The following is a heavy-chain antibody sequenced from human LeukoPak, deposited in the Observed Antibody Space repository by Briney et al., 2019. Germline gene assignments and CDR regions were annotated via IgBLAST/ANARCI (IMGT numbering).Heavy chain of an antibody. CDR2: INPNSGGT. J-gene: IGHJ4*02. Sequence: GASVKVSCKASGYTFTGYYMHWVRQAPGQGLEWMGWINPNSGGTNYAQKFQGRVTMTRDTSISTAYMELSRLRSDDTAVYYCARAYCGGDCYSSTLYYFDYWGQGTLVTVSS. V-gene: IGHV1-2*02. CDR1: GYTFTGYY. CDR3: ARAYCGGDCYSSTLYYFDY. D-gene: IGHD2-21*02.